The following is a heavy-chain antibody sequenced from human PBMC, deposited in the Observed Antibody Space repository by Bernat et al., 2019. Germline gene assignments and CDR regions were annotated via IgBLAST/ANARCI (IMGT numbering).Heavy chain of an antibody. V-gene: IGHV3-7*03. CDR1: GFTFSSYW. CDR3: ARDWGYGSGSYIPPYYYYGMDV. D-gene: IGHD3-10*01. CDR2: IKQDGSEK. Sequence: EVQLVESGGGLVQPGGSLRLSCAASGFTFSSYWMSWVRQAPGKGLGWVANIKQDGSEKYDVDSVKGRFTISRDNAKNSLYLQMNSLRAEDTAVYYCARDWGYGSGSYIPPYYYYGMDVWGQGTTVTVSS. J-gene: IGHJ6*02.